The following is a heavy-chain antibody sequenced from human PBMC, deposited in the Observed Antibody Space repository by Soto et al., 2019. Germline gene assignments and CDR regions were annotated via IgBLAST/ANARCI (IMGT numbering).Heavy chain of an antibody. CDR1: GFTFSSYA. Sequence: GSLRLSCAASGFTFSSYAMSWVRQAPGKGLEWVSAISGSGGSTYYADSVKGRFTISRDNSKNTLYLQMNSLRAEDTAVYYCAKIIRITGTTTMGYYFDYWGQGTLVTVS. V-gene: IGHV3-23*01. CDR3: AKIIRITGTTTMGYYFDY. J-gene: IGHJ4*02. D-gene: IGHD1-7*01. CDR2: ISGSGGST.